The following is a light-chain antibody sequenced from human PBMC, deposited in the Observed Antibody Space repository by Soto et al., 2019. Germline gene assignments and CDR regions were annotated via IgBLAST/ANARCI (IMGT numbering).Light chain of an antibody. V-gene: IGKV3-15*01. CDR3: XQYNNWPRT. CDR1: QSVSGN. Sequence: EIVMTQSPATLSVSPGESATLSCRASQSVSGNLAWYQQKRGQAPRLLIYGASTRATDIPPRFSGSGSGTEFTLTISSLQSEDXALXXXXQYNNWPRTFGQGTKVEVK. J-gene: IGKJ1*01. CDR2: GAS.